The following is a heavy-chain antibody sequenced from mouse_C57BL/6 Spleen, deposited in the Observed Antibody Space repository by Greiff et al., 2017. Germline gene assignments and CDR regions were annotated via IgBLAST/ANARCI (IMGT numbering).Heavy chain of an antibody. J-gene: IGHJ1*03. D-gene: IGHD2-1*01. CDR3: ARGAYGNYGYFDV. V-gene: IGHV1-52*01. CDR1: GYTFTSYW. CDR2: IDPSDSET. Sequence: QVQLQQPGAELVRPGSSVKLSCKASGYTFTSYWMHWVKQRPIQGLEWIGNIDPSDSETHYNQKFKDKATLTVDKSSSTAYMQLSSLTSEDSAVYYCARGAYGNYGYFDVWGTGTTVTVSS.